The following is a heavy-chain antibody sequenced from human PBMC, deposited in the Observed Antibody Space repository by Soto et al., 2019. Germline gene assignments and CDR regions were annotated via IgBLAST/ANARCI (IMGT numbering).Heavy chain of an antibody. D-gene: IGHD2-21*01. CDR1: GGSISTGGYY. J-gene: IGHJ5*02. V-gene: IGHV4-31*03. CDR3: ARIVFP. Sequence: QVQLQESGPGLVKPSQTLSLTCTVSGGSISTGGYYWNWIRQHPGKGLEWIGYFYYSGSTYYNPSLNSRDTISVTTSKNQFSLKLSSVTAADTAVYCCARIVFPWGQGTLVTVSS. CDR2: FYYSGST.